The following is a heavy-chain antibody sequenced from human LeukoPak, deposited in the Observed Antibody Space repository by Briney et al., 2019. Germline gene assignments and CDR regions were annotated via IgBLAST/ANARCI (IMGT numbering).Heavy chain of an antibody. CDR2: IYYSGST. Sequence: PSETLSLTCTVSGGSISSYYWSWIRQPPGKGLEWIGYIYYSGSTNYNPSLKSRVTISVDTSKNQFSLKLSSVTAADTAVYYCARRYDSRGIWAFDIWGQGTMVTVSS. CDR1: GGSISSYY. J-gene: IGHJ3*02. D-gene: IGHD3-22*01. CDR3: ARRYDSRGIWAFDI. V-gene: IGHV4-59*08.